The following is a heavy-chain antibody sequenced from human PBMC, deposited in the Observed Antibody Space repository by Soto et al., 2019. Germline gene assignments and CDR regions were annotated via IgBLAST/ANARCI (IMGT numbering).Heavy chain of an antibody. D-gene: IGHD5-12*01. CDR1: GGSISSSSYY. J-gene: IGHJ6*02. Sequence: PSETLSLTCTVSGGSISSSSYYWGWIRQPPGKGLEWIGSIYYTGSTYYSPSLKGRVTISVDSSKNQFSLKLSSVTAADTAVYYCARERNRDGYNQRYYYYGMDVWGQGTTVTVSS. CDR3: ARERNRDGYNQRYYYYGMDV. CDR2: IYYTGST. V-gene: IGHV4-39*07.